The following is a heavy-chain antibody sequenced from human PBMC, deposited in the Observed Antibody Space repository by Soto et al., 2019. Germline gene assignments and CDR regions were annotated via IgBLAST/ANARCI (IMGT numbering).Heavy chain of an antibody. CDR1: GDSVSSNSAA. D-gene: IGHD3-22*01. CDR3: ARVYYDSSGGTDYYYGMDV. V-gene: IGHV6-1*01. CDR2: TYYRSKWYN. J-gene: IGHJ6*02. Sequence: SQTLSLTCAISGDSVSSNSAAWNWIRQSPSRGLEWLGRTYYRSKWYNDYAVSVKSRITINPDTSKNQFSLQLNSVTPEDTAVYYCARVYYDSSGGTDYYYGMDVWGQGTTVTVSS.